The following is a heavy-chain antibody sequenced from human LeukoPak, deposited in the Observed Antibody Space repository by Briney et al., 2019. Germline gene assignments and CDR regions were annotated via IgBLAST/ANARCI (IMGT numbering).Heavy chain of an antibody. CDR1: GYTFTNYY. Sequence: ASVNVSCKASGYTFTNYYMHWVRQAPGQGLEWMGITNPSGSSTTYAQKFQGRVTMTRDTSTSTVYMELSSLRSEDTVVYFCARRGFDFWGQGTLVAVSS. CDR3: ARRGFDF. D-gene: IGHD3-10*01. J-gene: IGHJ4*02. CDR2: TNPSGSST. V-gene: IGHV1-46*01.